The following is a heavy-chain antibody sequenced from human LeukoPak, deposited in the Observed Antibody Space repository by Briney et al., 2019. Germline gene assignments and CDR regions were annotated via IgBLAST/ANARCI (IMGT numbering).Heavy chain of an antibody. V-gene: IGHV3-30*02. CDR3: ARESGVAVAGHNWFEP. Sequence: GGSLRLSCAASGFTFSNYGMHWVRQAPGKGLEWVAYIRNDGSNKYYADSVEGRFTISRDNSKNTLSLQMNSLRLEDTAMYYCARESGVAVAGHNWFEPWGQGTLVTVSS. J-gene: IGHJ5*02. D-gene: IGHD6-19*01. CDR2: IRNDGSNK. CDR1: GFTFSNYG.